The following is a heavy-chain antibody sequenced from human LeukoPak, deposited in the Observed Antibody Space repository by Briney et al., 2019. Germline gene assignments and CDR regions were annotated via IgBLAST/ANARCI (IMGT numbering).Heavy chain of an antibody. CDR1: GFTFTSHW. V-gene: IGHV3-74*01. Sequence: GGSLRLSCAASGFTFTSHWMHWVRQVPGKGLVWVSRISKDGSDSFYAYSVKGRFTISRDNARNTVELQMNSLRPEDTAVYYCARDLHWGASDYWGQGTLVTVSS. CDR3: ARDLHWGASDY. J-gene: IGHJ4*02. CDR2: ISKDGSDS. D-gene: IGHD1-26*01.